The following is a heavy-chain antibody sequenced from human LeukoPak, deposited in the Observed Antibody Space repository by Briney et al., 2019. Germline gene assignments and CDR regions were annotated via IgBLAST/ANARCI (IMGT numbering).Heavy chain of an antibody. J-gene: IGHJ4*02. CDR1: GFTFDNYA. CDR2: ISWNSGSI. V-gene: IGHV3-9*03. Sequence: PGGSLRLSCAASGFTFDNYAMHWVRQAPGKGLEWVSGISWNSGSIGYADSVKGRFTISRDNAKNSLYLQMNSLRAEDMALYYCAKGSHDSSGYIDYWGQGTLVSVSS. CDR3: AKGSHDSSGYIDY. D-gene: IGHD3-22*01.